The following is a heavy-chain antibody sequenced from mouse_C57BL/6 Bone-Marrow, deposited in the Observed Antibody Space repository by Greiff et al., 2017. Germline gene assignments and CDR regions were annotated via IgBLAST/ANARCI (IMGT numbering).Heavy chain of an antibody. Sequence: VHVKQSGAELVRPGASVKLSCTASGFNIKDDYMHWVKQRPEQGLEWIGWIDPENGDTEYASKFQGKATITADTSSNTAYLQLSSLTSEDTAVYYCTTLRRGYWYFDVWGTGTTVTVSS. J-gene: IGHJ1*03. CDR1: GFNIKDDY. V-gene: IGHV14-4*01. D-gene: IGHD2-12*01. CDR3: TTLRRGYWYFDV. CDR2: IDPENGDT.